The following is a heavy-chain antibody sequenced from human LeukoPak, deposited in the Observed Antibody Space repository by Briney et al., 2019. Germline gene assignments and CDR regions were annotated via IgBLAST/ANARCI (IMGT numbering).Heavy chain of an antibody. J-gene: IGHJ4*02. V-gene: IGHV3-9*01. CDR3: IEDGGGSTSTTYDY. CDR2: ISWNSGSI. Sequence: PGRSLRLSCAASGFTFDDYAMHWVRQAPGKGLEWVSGISWNSGSIGYADSVKGRFTISRDNAKNTLYLQMNSLRAEDTAMYYCIEDGGGSTSTTYDYWGQGTLVTVSS. CDR1: GFTFDDYA. D-gene: IGHD2-15*01.